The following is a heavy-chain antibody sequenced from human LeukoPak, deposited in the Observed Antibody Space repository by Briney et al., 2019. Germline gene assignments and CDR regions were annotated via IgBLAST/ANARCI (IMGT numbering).Heavy chain of an antibody. Sequence: GGSLRLSCAASGFTFSSYDMHWVRQATGKGLEWVSAIGTAGDTYYPGSVKGRFTISRENAKNSLYLQMNSLRAGDTAVYYCARGGDRIVGATIFDYWGQGTLVTVSS. D-gene: IGHD1-26*01. V-gene: IGHV3-13*01. J-gene: IGHJ4*02. CDR2: IGTAGDT. CDR3: ARGGDRIVGATIFDY. CDR1: GFTFSSYD.